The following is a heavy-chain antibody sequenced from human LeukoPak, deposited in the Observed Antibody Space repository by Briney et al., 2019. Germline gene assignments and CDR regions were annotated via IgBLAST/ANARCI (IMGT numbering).Heavy chain of an antibody. Sequence: GGSMRLSCAASGFTFSTAWMNWVRQAPGKGLEWVGCIKSKTDGGTTEYAGPVKGRLTISRDDSKNTLYLQMNSMKTEDTAVYYCTTLYSGVHVDYWGQGTLVTVSS. CDR2: IKSKTDGGTT. CDR1: GFTFSTAW. V-gene: IGHV3-15*01. CDR3: TTLYSGVHVDY. D-gene: IGHD2-21*01. J-gene: IGHJ4*02.